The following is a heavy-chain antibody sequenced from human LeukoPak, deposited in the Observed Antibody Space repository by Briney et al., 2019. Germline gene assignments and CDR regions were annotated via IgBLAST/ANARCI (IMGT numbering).Heavy chain of an antibody. D-gene: IGHD4-11*01. V-gene: IGHV3-23*01. J-gene: IGHJ6*02. CDR3: AKDTSNVYYYYGMDV. CDR1: GFTFSSYA. CDR2: ISGSGGST. Sequence: PGGSLRLSCAASGFTFSSYAMSWVRQAPGKGLEWVSTISGSGGSTYYADSVRGRFTISRDNSKNTLYLQMNSLRAEDTAVYYCAKDTSNVYYYYGMDVWGQGTTVTVSS.